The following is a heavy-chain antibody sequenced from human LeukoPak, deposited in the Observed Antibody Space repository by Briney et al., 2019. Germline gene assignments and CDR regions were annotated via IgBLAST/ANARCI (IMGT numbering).Heavy chain of an antibody. V-gene: IGHV3-23*01. D-gene: IGHD1-1*01. CDR2: IFGNGGST. CDR3: AKSPGSLFYFDF. CDR1: XFTXXTYA. Sequence: SXXLSXAXXXFTXXTYAMSWVRQAPGKGLEWVSSIFGNGGSTYYADSVKGRFTISRDNSKNTLYLQMNSLRAEDTAVYYCAKSPGSLFYFDFWGQGTLVTVSS. J-gene: IGHJ4*02.